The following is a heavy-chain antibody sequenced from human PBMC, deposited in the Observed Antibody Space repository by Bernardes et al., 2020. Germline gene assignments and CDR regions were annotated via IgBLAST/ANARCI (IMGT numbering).Heavy chain of an antibody. J-gene: IGHJ4*02. CDR1: GGSISSSSYY. CDR3: ARQDYYDSSGYPGDY. V-gene: IGHV4-39*01. D-gene: IGHD3-22*01. Sequence: SETLPLTCTVSGGSISSSSYYWGWIRQPPGKGLEWIGSIYYSGSTYYNPSLKSRVTISVDTSKNQFSLKLSSVTAADTAVYYCARQDYYDSSGYPGDYWGQGTLVTVSS. CDR2: IYYSGST.